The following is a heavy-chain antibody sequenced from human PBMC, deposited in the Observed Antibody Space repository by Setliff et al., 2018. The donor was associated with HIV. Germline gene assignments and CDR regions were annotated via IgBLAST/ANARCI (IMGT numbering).Heavy chain of an antibody. CDR3: ARGDYGDYEGYYYYYMDV. V-gene: IGHV3-20*04. D-gene: IGHD4-17*01. CDR2: INWNGGST. Sequence: GGSLRLSCAASGFTFDDYGMSWVRQAPGKGLEWVSGINWNGGSTGYADSVRGRFTISRDNAKNSLYLQMNSLRAEDTALYYCARGDYGDYEGYYYYYMDVWGKGTTVTVSS. J-gene: IGHJ6*03. CDR1: GFTFDDYG.